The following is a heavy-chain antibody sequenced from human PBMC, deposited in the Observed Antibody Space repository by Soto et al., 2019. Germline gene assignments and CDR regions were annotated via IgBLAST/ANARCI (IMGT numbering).Heavy chain of an antibody. V-gene: IGHV3-21*01. CDR1: GFTFIDYN. CDR2: ISASGQFL. D-gene: IGHD3-3*01. J-gene: IGHJ4*02. CDR3: ARDVGIFGVIITFDS. Sequence: LRLSCAASGFTFIDYNIHWVRQAPGKGLEWVSSISASGQFLYYADSVKGRFTISRDNAKNSLSLQMNSLRAEDTAVYYCARDVGIFGVIITFDSWGQGTLVTVSS.